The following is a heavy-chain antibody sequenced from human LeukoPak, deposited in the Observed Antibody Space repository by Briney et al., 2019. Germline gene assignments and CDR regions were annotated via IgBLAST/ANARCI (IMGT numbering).Heavy chain of an antibody. CDR1: GFTFSSYA. CDR2: ISGSGGNT. CDR3: ARDRNTDFWSGYYTNYFDY. J-gene: IGHJ4*02. Sequence: GGSLRLSCAASGFTFSSYAMTWVRQAPGKGLEWVSAISGSGGNTYYADSVKGRFTISRDNAKNSLYLQMNSLRAEDTAVYYCARDRNTDFWSGYYTNYFDYWGQGTLVTVSS. V-gene: IGHV3-23*01. D-gene: IGHD3-3*01.